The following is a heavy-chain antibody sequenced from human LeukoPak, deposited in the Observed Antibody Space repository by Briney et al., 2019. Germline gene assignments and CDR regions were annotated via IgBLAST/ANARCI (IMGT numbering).Heavy chain of an antibody. CDR2: IYHSGSA. J-gene: IGHJ6*03. Sequence: PSETLSLTCTVSGYSITSGHCWGWIRQPPGKGLEWIGNIYHSGSAYYNPSLKSRVTMSVDTSKNQISLELNSVTAADTAVYYCARDFDYYFYYMDVWGKGTTVTVSS. CDR1: GYSITSGHC. V-gene: IGHV4-38-2*02. CDR3: ARDFDYYFYYMDV.